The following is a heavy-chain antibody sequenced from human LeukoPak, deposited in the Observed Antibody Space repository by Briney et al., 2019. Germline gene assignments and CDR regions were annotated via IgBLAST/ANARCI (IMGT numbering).Heavy chain of an antibody. CDR2: IYYDGSKQ. V-gene: IGHV3-33*01. CDR3: ARDISSRWYDL. D-gene: IGHD6-13*01. J-gene: IGHJ5*02. CDR1: GFIFRNYG. Sequence: GGSLRLSCAASGFIFRNYGMHWVRQAPGKGLEWVAVIYYDGSKQYYADSVKGRFTISKDNSKSTLYLQMNSLRAEDTAVYYCARDISSRWYDLWGQGTLVTVSP.